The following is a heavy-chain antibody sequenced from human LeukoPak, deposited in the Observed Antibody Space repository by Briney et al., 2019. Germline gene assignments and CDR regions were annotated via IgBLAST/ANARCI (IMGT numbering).Heavy chain of an antibody. Sequence: ASVKVSCKASGYTFTDYYVHWVRQAPGQGLEWMGWINPNSGGTNYAQKFQGRVTMTRDTSISTAYMELSRLRSDDTAVYYCARVLYSSGWYYWFDPWGQGTLVTVSS. CDR3: ARVLYSSGWYYWFDP. CDR2: INPNSGGT. J-gene: IGHJ5*02. CDR1: GYTFTDYY. V-gene: IGHV1-2*02. D-gene: IGHD6-19*01.